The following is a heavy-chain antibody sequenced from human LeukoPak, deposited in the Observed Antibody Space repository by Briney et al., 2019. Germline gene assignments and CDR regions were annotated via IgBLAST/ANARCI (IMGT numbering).Heavy chain of an antibody. V-gene: IGHV3-48*03. CDR2: ISSSGSTI. D-gene: IGHD3-10*02. CDR3: AELGITMIGGV. J-gene: IGHJ6*04. CDR1: GFTFSSYE. Sequence: GGSLRLSCAASGFTFSSYERNWVRQAPGKGLEWVSYISSSGSTIYYADSVKGRFTISRDNAKNSLYLQMNSLRAEDTDVYYCAELGITMIGGVWGKGTTVTISS.